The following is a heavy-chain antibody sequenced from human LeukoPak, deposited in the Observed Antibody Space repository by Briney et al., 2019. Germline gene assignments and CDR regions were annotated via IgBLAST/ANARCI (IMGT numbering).Heavy chain of an antibody. CDR1: GFTFSSYW. CDR3: AREEEGDAFDI. V-gene: IGHV3-74*01. Sequence: GSLRLSCAASGFTFSSYWMHWVRQAPGKGLVWVSRINTDGSRTSYADSVKGRFTNSRDNAKNTLYLQMNSLRAEDTAVYYCAREEEGDAFDIWGQGTMVTVSS. CDR2: INTDGSRT. J-gene: IGHJ3*02.